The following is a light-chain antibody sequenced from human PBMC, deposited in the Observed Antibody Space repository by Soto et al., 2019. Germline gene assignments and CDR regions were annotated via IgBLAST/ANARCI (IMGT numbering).Light chain of an antibody. Sequence: EIVLTQFPGTLSLSPGERATLSCRASQSISSSYLAWYQQKPGQAPRLLMYGASSRATGIPDRFSGSGSGTDFTLTISRREPEDFAVYYCHQYGSSPPFTFGPGTKVDIK. CDR3: HQYGSSPPFT. CDR1: QSISSSY. CDR2: GAS. V-gene: IGKV3-20*01. J-gene: IGKJ3*01.